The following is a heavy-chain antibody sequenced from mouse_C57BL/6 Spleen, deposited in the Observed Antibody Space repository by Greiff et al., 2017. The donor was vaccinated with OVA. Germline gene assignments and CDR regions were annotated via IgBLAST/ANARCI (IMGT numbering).Heavy chain of an antibody. V-gene: IGHV1-18*01. CDR2: INPNNGGT. Sequence: EVQLQQSGPELVKPGASVKIPCKASGYTFTDYNMDWVKQSHGKSLEWIGDINPNNGGTIYNQKFKGKATLTVDKSSSTAYMELRSLTSEDTAVYYCARGSSLRYFDVWGTGTTVTVSS. CDR3: ARGSSLRYFDV. J-gene: IGHJ1*03. D-gene: IGHD1-1*01. CDR1: GYTFTDYN.